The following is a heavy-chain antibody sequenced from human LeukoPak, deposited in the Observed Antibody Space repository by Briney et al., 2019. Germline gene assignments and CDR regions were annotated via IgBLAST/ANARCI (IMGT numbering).Heavy chain of an antibody. V-gene: IGHV4-59*01. Sequence: SETLSLTCAVYGGSFSGYYWSWIRQPPGKGLEWIGYIYYSGSTNYNPSLKSRVTISVDTSKNQFSLKLSSVTAADTAVYYCARVYRGYSYGSYYYYYMDVWGKGTTVTVSS. CDR2: IYYSGST. CDR3: ARVYRGYSYGSYYYYYMDV. D-gene: IGHD5-18*01. CDR1: GGSFSGYY. J-gene: IGHJ6*03.